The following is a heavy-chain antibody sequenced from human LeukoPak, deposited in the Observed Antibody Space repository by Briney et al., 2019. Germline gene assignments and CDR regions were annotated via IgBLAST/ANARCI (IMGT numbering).Heavy chain of an antibody. D-gene: IGHD3-22*01. CDR1: GFNFSPYW. CDR2: MNSDGSIT. Sequence: GGSLRLSCAASGFNFSPYWMHWVRQAPGKGLVWVARMNSDGSITNYADSVKGRFTISRDNAKNTVFLQMNSLRVEDTAVYYCARDQGVAGWLSAWGQGTLVTVSS. CDR3: ARDQGVAGWLSA. J-gene: IGHJ4*02. V-gene: IGHV3-74*01.